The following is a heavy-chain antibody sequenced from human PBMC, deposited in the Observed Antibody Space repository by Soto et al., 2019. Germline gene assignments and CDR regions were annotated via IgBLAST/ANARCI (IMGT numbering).Heavy chain of an antibody. Sequence: PSQTLSLTCAISGDSVSSNSAAWNWIRQSPSRGLEWLGRTYYRSKWYNDYAVSVKSRITINPDTSKNQFSLQLNSVTPEDTAVYYCARDLGYCSSTSCYPDAFDLWGQGTXVTVSS. CDR3: ARDLGYCSSTSCYPDAFDL. CDR1: GDSVSSNSAA. J-gene: IGHJ3*01. V-gene: IGHV6-1*01. CDR2: TYYRSKWYN. D-gene: IGHD2-2*03.